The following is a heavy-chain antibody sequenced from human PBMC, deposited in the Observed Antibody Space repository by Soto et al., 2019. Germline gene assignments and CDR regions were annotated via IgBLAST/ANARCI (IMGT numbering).Heavy chain of an antibody. V-gene: IGHV1-18*04. CDR2: ISGYNGNT. Sequence: QVQLVQSGAEVKKSGASVKVSCKASGYTFTSYGITWVRQAPGQGLEWMGWISGYNGNTNYAQKRQGRITMTIDTSTSTDYMDLRSLKSDDTAVYFCARGNYFDSSGPFDYWGQGTLVTVSS. CDR3: ARGNYFDSSGPFDY. D-gene: IGHD3-22*01. J-gene: IGHJ4*02. CDR1: GYTFTSYG.